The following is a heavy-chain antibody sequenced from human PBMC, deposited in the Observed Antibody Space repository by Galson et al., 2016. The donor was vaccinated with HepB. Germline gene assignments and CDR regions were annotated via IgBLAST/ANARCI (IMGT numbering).Heavy chain of an antibody. D-gene: IGHD2-15*01. CDR1: GGSFSGYY. CDR2: IYHSGST. Sequence: SETLSLTCAAYGGSFSGYYWAWIRQPPGKGLEWIGSIYHSGSTYYNPSLKSRVTMSVDTSKNQFSLKLSSVTAAETALYFCAKSNCSGGNCYSGGWFDPWGQGTLVTVSS. CDR3: AKSNCSGGNCYSGGWFDP. J-gene: IGHJ5*02. V-gene: IGHV4-38-2*01.